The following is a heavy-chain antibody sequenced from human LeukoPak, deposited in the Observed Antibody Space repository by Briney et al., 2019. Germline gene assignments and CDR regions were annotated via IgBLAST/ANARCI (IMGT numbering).Heavy chain of an antibody. V-gene: IGHV1-2*06. Sequence: ASVKVSCKASGYTFTGYYMHWVRQAPGQGLEWMGRINPNSGGTNYAQKFQGRVTMTRDTSISTAYMELSRLRSDDTAVYYCARDWARISSSSGWGQGTLVTVPS. D-gene: IGHD6-6*01. CDR3: ARDWARISSSSG. CDR1: GYTFTGYY. CDR2: INPNSGGT. J-gene: IGHJ4*02.